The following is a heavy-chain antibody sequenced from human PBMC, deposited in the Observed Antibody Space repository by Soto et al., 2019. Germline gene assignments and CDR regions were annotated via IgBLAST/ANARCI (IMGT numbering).Heavy chain of an antibody. Sequence: ASVKVSCKASGYTFTNYGISLVRQAPGQGLEWMGWISAYNGNTNYAQKLQGRVTMTTDTSTSTAYMELRSLRSDDTAVYYCARTILYGDPPGYWGQGTLVTVSS. CDR3: ARTILYGDPPGY. D-gene: IGHD4-17*01. J-gene: IGHJ4*02. CDR1: GYTFTNYG. CDR2: ISAYNGNT. V-gene: IGHV1-18*01.